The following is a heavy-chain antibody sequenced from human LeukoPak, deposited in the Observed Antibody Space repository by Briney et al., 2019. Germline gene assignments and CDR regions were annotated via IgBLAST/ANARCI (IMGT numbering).Heavy chain of an antibody. J-gene: IGHJ4*02. CDR2: INHSGST. CDR1: GGSFSGYY. V-gene: IGHV4-34*01. D-gene: IGHD5-18*01. CDR3: AKRAGYTAMVPIDY. Sequence: SETLSLTCAVYGGSFSGYYWSWTRQPPGKGLEWIGEINHSGSTNYNPSLKSRVTISVDTSKNQFSLKLSSVTAADTAVYYCAKRAGYTAMVPIDYWGQGTLVTVSS.